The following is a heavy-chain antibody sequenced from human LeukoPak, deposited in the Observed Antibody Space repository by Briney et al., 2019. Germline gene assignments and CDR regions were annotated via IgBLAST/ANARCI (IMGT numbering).Heavy chain of an antibody. CDR1: GHTFSGYY. Sequence: GASVKVSCKAPGHTFSGYYIHWVRQAPGQGLEWMGWINPSNGAISYAQKFQGRVNMTRDTSITTAYMELSRLRSDDTAVYYCARGGGTSAYYYWFAPWGQGALVTVSS. D-gene: IGHD3-22*01. V-gene: IGHV1-2*02. J-gene: IGHJ5*02. CDR3: ARGGGTSAYYYWFAP. CDR2: INPSNGAI.